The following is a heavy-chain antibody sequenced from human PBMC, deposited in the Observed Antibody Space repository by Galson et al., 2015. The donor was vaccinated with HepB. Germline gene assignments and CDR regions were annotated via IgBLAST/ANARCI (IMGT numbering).Heavy chain of an antibody. V-gene: IGHV1-46*01. CDR3: ARDLGDIVVVPAAPGWFDP. CDR2: INPSGGST. CDR1: GYTFTSYY. Sequence: SVKVSCKASGYTFTSYYMHWVRQAPGQGLEWMGIINPSGGSTSYAQKFQGRVTMTRDTSTSTVYTELSSLRSEDTAVYYCARDLGDIVVVPAAPGWFDPWGQGTLVTVSS. D-gene: IGHD2-2*01. J-gene: IGHJ5*02.